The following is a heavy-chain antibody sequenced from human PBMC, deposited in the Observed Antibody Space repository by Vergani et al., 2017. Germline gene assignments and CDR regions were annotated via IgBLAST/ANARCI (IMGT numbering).Heavy chain of an antibody. CDR3: VRRGVWVDPRTFDF. D-gene: IGHD3-16*01. CDR2: IDDKGKS. V-gene: IGHV4-34*01. J-gene: IGHJ3*01. CDR1: GAAFNSYQ. Sequence: QVQLHQWGAGLLKTSETLSLTCAVSGAAFNSYQWTWIRQSRGRGLAWIGEIDDKGKSICNPTLKSRVTISVDNSKRHFSLHVTSVTAADSAMYYCVRRGVWVDPRTFDFWGAGTPVTVSS.